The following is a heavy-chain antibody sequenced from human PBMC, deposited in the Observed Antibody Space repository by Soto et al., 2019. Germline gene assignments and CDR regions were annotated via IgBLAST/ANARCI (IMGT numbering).Heavy chain of an antibody. D-gene: IGHD2-2*01. J-gene: IGHJ4*02. CDR2: IRATPAGGTA. CDR3: TRIGPEAAMRWYFDY. V-gene: IGHV3-49*04. CDR1: GFTFGYYA. Sequence: GGSLRLSCKTSGFTFGYYALNWVRQAPGRGLEWVGFIRATPAGGTAEYAASVKGRFTVSRDASSSTAYLQMDSLRTEDTAVYXCTRIGPEAAMRWYFDYWGQGTLVTVSS.